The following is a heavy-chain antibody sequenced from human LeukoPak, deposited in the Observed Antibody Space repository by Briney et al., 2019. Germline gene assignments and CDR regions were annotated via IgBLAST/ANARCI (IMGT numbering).Heavy chain of an antibody. CDR3: ARDPGYSSGYFGYFDY. D-gene: IGHD3-22*01. Sequence: GGSLRLSCAASGFTFGSYSMNWVRQAPGKGLEWVSSISSSSSYIYYADSVKGRFTISRDNAKNSLYLQMNSLRAEDTAVYYCARDPGYSSGYFGYFDYWGQGTLVTVSS. CDR2: ISSSSSYI. J-gene: IGHJ4*02. CDR1: GFTFGSYS. V-gene: IGHV3-21*01.